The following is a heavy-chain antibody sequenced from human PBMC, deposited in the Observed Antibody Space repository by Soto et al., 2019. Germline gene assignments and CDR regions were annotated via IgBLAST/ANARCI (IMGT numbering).Heavy chain of an antibody. CDR3: ARERVGHSAMDV. CDR1: GGSITNYY. CDR2: ISDSVST. Sequence: QVQLQESGPGLVKPSETLSLMCTVSGGSITNYYWSWIRQSPAKGLEWIGYISDSVSTKYNPSLKSRVSISVDTSKSQFSLKLTSVTAADTAVYYCARERVGHSAMDVWGQGTTVTVSS. J-gene: IGHJ6*02. D-gene: IGHD1-26*01. V-gene: IGHV4-59*01.